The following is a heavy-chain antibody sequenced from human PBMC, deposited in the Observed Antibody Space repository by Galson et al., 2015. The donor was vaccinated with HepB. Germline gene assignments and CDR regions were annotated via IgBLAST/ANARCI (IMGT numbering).Heavy chain of an antibody. CDR1: GGTFSSYA. CDR3: ARDPLGNIAVAGSTFDY. J-gene: IGHJ4*02. CDR2: IIPIFGTA. V-gene: IGHV1-69*13. D-gene: IGHD6-19*01. Sequence: SVKVSCKASGGTFSSYAISWVRQAPGQGLEWMGGIIPIFGTANYAQKFQGRVTITADESTSTAYMELSSLRSEDTAVYYCARDPLGNIAVAGSTFDYWGQGTLVTVSS.